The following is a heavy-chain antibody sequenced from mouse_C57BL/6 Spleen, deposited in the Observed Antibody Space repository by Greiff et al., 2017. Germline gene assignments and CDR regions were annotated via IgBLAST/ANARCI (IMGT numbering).Heavy chain of an antibody. V-gene: IGHV3-6*01. CDR1: GYPITSGYY. CDR2: ISYDGSN. J-gene: IGHJ3*01. D-gene: IGHD1-1*01. Sequence: VQLQQSGPGLVKPSQSLSLTCSVTGYPITSGYYWNWIRQFPGNKLEWMGYISYDGSNNYNPSLKNRISITRDTSKNQFFLKLNSVTTEDTATYYCARDYGSWFAYWGQGTLVTVSA. CDR3: ARDYGSWFAY.